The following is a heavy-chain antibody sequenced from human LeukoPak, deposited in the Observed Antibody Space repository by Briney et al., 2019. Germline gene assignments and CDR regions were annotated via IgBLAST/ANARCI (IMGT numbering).Heavy chain of an antibody. CDR2: IYYSGST. J-gene: IGHJ4*02. V-gene: IGHV4-39*01. D-gene: IGHD6-19*01. Sequence: SETLSLTCTVSGGSISSSSYYWGWIRQPPGKGLEWIGSIYYSGSTYYNPSLKSRVTISVDTSKNQFSLKLSSVTAADTAVYYCARQHVYIAVAGTFVFWGQGTLVTVSS. CDR3: ARQHVYIAVAGTFVF. CDR1: GGSISSSSYY.